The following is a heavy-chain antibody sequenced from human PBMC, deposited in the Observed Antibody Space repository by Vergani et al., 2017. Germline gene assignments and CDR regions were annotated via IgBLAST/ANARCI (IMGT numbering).Heavy chain of an antibody. CDR2: INHSGST. V-gene: IGHV4-34*01. D-gene: IGHD2-21*02. J-gene: IGHJ5*02. Sequence: QVQLQQWGAGLLKPSETLSLTCAVYGGSFSGYYWSWIRQPPGKGLEWGGEINHSGSTNYNPSLKSRVTISVDTSKNQFSLTLSSVTAADTAVYYCARIGVVAGIHHGGWFDRWGEGTLVTFSS. CDR3: ARIGVVAGIHHGGWFDR. CDR1: GGSFSGYY.